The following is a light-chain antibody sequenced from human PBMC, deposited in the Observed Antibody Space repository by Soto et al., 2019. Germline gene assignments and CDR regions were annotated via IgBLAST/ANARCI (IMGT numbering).Light chain of an antibody. CDR1: SSNIGNNY. CDR3: GTGDSSLSAYV. CDR2: ENN. V-gene: IGLV1-51*02. J-gene: IGLJ1*01. Sequence: QSVLTQPPSVSAAPGQKVTISCSGSSSNIGNNYVSWYQQLPGTAPKLLIYENNKRPSGIPDRFSGSKSGTSATLGITGLQTGDEADYYCGTGDSSLSAYVFGTGTKVT.